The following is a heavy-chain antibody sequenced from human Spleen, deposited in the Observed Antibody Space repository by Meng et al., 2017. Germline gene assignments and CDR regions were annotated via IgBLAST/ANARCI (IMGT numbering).Heavy chain of an antibody. CDR2: TYWDDDK. D-gene: IGHD3-22*01. V-gene: IGHV2-5*02. Sequence: SGPTLVKPTQTLTLTCTFSGFSLATSGVGVGWLRQPPGKALEWLALTYWDDDKRYSPSLKNRLTITRDTSNNQVVLTMTNMDPVDTATYFCAQVPQRDYYDYSGFYYGALFDFWGQGTLVTVSS. CDR1: GFSLATSGVG. CDR3: AQVPQRDYYDYSGFYYGALFDF. J-gene: IGHJ4*02.